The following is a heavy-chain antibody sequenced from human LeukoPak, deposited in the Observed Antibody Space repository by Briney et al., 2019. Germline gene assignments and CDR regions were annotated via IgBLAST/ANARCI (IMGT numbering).Heavy chain of an antibody. J-gene: IGHJ4*02. CDR3: TTQTTYYYDSSGYYLIDY. D-gene: IGHD3-22*01. Sequence: GGSLRLSCAASGFTFSSYAMSWVRQAPGKGLEWVSAISGSGGSTYYADSVKGRFTISRDNSKNTLYLQMNSLKTEDTAVYYCTTQTTYYYDSSGYYLIDYWGQGTLVTVSS. CDR1: GFTFSSYA. V-gene: IGHV3-23*01. CDR2: ISGSGGST.